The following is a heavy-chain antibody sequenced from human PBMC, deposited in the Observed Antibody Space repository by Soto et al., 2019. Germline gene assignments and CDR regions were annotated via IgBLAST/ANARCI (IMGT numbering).Heavy chain of an antibody. CDR1: GGTFSSYA. D-gene: IGHD3-22*01. CDR2: IIPIFGTA. V-gene: IGHV1-69*01. Sequence: QVQLVQSGAEVKKPGSSVKVSCKASGGTFSSYAISWVXXXPGQGLEWMGGIIPIFGTANYAQKFQGRVTITADESTSTAYMELSSLRSEDTAVYYCARGNAAVITTYSYYYYGMDVWGQGTTVTVSS. J-gene: IGHJ6*02. CDR3: ARGNAAVITTYSYYYYGMDV.